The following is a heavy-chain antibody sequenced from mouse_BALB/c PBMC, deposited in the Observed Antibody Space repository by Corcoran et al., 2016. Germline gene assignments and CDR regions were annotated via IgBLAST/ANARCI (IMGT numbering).Heavy chain of an antibody. CDR3: ARYYYGNYYFDY. CDR1: GYTFTNYG. Sequence: QIQLVQSGPELKKPGETVKISCKASGYTFTNYGMNWVKQAPGKGLKWMGWINTYTGEPTYADDFKGRFAFSLETSASTAYLQINNLKNEDTATYCCARYYYGNYYFDYWGQGTTLTVSS. V-gene: IGHV9-3-1*01. D-gene: IGHD2-1*01. CDR2: INTYTGEP. J-gene: IGHJ2*01.